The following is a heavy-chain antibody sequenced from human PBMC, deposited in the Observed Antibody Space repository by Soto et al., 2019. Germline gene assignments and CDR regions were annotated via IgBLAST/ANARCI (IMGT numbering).Heavy chain of an antibody. Sequence: QVQLVESGGGVVQPGTSLRLSCAASGFMFGSYGMFWVRQAPGKGLEWVAVVTYDGSNAFYGESVKGRFTISRDNSKNTLYLQMNSLRPEDTAVYYCVKGKGVTRSGVVYFDYWGLGTPLTVSS. CDR2: VTYDGSNA. V-gene: IGHV3-30*18. J-gene: IGHJ4*02. CDR1: GFMFGSYG. CDR3: VKGKGVTRSGVVYFDY. D-gene: IGHD3-3*01.